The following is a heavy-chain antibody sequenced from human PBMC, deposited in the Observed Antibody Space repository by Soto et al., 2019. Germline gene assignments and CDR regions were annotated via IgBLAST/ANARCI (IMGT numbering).Heavy chain of an antibody. CDR3: AEVAVTTSRAGVGETYGMDV. Sequence: QVQLVQSGAEVKKPGASVKVSCKASGYTFTSYDINWVRQATGQGLEWMGWMNPNSGNTGYAQKFQGRVTMTRNTSISTAYMELSSLRREVRAVYYCAEVAVTTSRAGVGETYGMDVWGQGTTVTVSS. CDR1: GYTFTSYD. D-gene: IGHD4-17*01. V-gene: IGHV1-8*01. J-gene: IGHJ6*02. CDR2: MNPNSGNT.